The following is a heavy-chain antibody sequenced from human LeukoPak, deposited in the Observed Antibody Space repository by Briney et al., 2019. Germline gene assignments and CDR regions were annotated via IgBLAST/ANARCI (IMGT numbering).Heavy chain of an antibody. Sequence: TSETLSLTCTVSGGSISSYYWSWIRQPAGKGLEWIGRIYTSGSTNYNPSLKSRVTISVDTSKNQFSLRLTSVTAADTAVYYCVRDSPYSSGWYRFFDLWGRGTLVTVTS. CDR3: VRDSPYSSGWYRFFDL. CDR2: IYTSGST. V-gene: IGHV4-4*07. D-gene: IGHD6-19*01. J-gene: IGHJ2*01. CDR1: GGSISSYY.